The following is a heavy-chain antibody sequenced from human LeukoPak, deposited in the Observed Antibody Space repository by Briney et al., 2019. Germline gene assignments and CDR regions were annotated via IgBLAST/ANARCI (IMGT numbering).Heavy chain of an antibody. CDR3: ARGSDYYDSSGPNDY. Sequence: GGSLRLSCAASGFTFSSYSMNWVRQAPGKGLEWVSYISSSSSTIYYADSVKGRFTISRDNAKNSLYLQMNSLRAEDTAVYYCARGSDYYDSSGPNDYWGQGTLVTVSS. CDR2: ISSSSSTI. CDR1: GFTFSSYS. J-gene: IGHJ4*02. D-gene: IGHD3-22*01. V-gene: IGHV3-48*01.